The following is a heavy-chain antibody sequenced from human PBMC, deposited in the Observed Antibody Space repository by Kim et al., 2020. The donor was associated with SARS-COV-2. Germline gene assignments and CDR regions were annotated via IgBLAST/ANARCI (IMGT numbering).Heavy chain of an antibody. CDR1: GGSISSYY. CDR2: IYYSGST. Sequence: SETLSLTCTVSGGSISSYYWSWIRQPPGKGLEWIGYIYYSGSTNYNPSLKSRVTISVDTSKNQFSLKLSSVTAADTAVYYCARERRDYYGSGSYYNVGMGVWGQGTTVTVSS. D-gene: IGHD3-10*01. CDR3: ARERRDYYGSGSYYNVGMGV. J-gene: IGHJ6*02. V-gene: IGHV4-59*01.